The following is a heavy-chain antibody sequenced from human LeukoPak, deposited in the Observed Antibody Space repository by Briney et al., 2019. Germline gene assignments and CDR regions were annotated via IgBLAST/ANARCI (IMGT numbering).Heavy chain of an antibody. Sequence: ASVKVSCKASGYTFTGYYMHWVRQAPGQGLEWMGWINPNSGGTNYAQKFQGRVTMTRDTSISTAYVELSRLRSDDTAVYYCARVGGSSWYGLGWFDPWGQGTLDTVSS. CDR2: INPNSGGT. J-gene: IGHJ5*02. D-gene: IGHD6-13*01. CDR1: GYTFTGYY. V-gene: IGHV1-2*02. CDR3: ARVGGSSWYGLGWFDP.